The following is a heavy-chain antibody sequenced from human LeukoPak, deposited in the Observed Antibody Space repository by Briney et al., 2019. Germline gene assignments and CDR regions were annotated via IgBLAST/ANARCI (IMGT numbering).Heavy chain of an antibody. Sequence: GGSLRLSCAASGFTFSSYGMHWVRQAPGKGLEWVAVIWYDGSNKYYADSVKGRFTISRDNSKNTLYLQMNSLRAEDSAVYYCVQEGPRGLAFDVWGQGTKVTVSS. CDR3: VQEGPRGLAFDV. CDR2: IWYDGSNK. J-gene: IGHJ3*01. CDR1: GFTFSSYG. V-gene: IGHV3-33*06.